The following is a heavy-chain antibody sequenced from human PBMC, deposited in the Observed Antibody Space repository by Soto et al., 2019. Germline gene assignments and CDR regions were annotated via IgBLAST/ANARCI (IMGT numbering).Heavy chain of an antibody. CDR1: GGSFSGYY. D-gene: IGHD2-15*01. Sequence: QVQLQQWGAGLLKPSETLSLTCAVYGGSFSGYYWSWIRQPPGKGLEWIGEINHSGSTNYNPSLKSRVTISVDTSKNQFSLKLSSVTAADTAVYYCASTTNSGYCSGGSCRNWFDLWGQGTLVTVSS. CDR3: ASTTNSGYCSGGSCRNWFDL. CDR2: INHSGST. V-gene: IGHV4-34*01. J-gene: IGHJ5*02.